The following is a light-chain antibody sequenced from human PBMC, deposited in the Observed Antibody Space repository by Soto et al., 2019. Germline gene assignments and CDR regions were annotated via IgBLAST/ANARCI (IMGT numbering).Light chain of an antibody. CDR2: GAS. Sequence: EIVLTQFPGTLSLSPGEGATLSCRASQSVGSNYLAWYQQRPGQPPNLLIFGASHRAPDIPDRFSGSGSGTDFTLTISRLEPEDFAVYYCQQYGSSIQTLGQGTKVDIK. CDR1: QSVGSNY. CDR3: QQYGSSIQT. V-gene: IGKV3-20*01. J-gene: IGKJ1*01.